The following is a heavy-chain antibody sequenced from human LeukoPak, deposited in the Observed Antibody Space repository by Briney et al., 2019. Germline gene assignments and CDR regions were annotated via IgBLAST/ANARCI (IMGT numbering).Heavy chain of an antibody. CDR2: IYYSGST. Sequence: TQTLSLTCTVSGGSISSGDDYWSWIRRPPGKGLEWIGYIYYSGSTYYNPSLKSRVTRSVDTSKNQFSLKLSSVTAADTAVYYCARGVQDIVVVPASHFDYWGQGPLVTVSS. CDR3: ARGVQDIVVVPASHFDY. CDR1: GGSISSGDDY. J-gene: IGHJ4*02. D-gene: IGHD2-2*01. V-gene: IGHV4-30-4*01.